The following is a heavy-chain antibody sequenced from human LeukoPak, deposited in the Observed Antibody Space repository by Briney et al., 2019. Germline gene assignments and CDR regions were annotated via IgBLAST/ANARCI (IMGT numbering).Heavy chain of an antibody. CDR3: ATVAITMVRGPSPLDY. CDR2: FDPEDGET. CDR1: GYTLTELS. V-gene: IGHV1-24*01. D-gene: IGHD3-10*01. Sequence: ASVKVSFKVSGYTLTELSMHWVRQAPGKGPEWMGGFDPEDGETIYAQKFQGRVTMTEDTSTDTAYMELSSLRSEDTAVYYCATVAITMVRGPSPLDYWGQGTLVTVSS. J-gene: IGHJ4*02.